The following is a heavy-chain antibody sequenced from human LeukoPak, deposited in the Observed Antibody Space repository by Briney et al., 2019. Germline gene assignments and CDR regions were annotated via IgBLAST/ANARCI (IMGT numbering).Heavy chain of an antibody. J-gene: IGHJ4*02. CDR2: INPSGGST. D-gene: IGHD3-10*01. Sequence: GAWVKVSCKASGYTFTSYYMRWVRQAPGQGLEWMGIINPSGGSTSYAQKFQGRVTMTRDTSTSTVYMELSSLRSEDTAVYYCARSGWFGELSENSWGQGTLVTVSS. V-gene: IGHV1-46*01. CDR1: GYTFTSYY. CDR3: ARSGWFGELSENS.